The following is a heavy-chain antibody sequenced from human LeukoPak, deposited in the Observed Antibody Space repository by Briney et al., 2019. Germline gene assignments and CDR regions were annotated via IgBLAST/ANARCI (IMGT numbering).Heavy chain of an antibody. J-gene: IGHJ5*02. D-gene: IGHD6-13*01. CDR1: GFTFRNYG. Sequence: GGSLRLSCTASGFTFRNYGMQWVRQAPGKGLEWVAIIWYDGSNKNYADSVKGRFTISRDNSKNTLYLQMNSLRAEDTAVYYCARSYSSPNWFDPWGQGTLVTVSS. CDR2: IWYDGSNK. CDR3: ARSYSSPNWFDP. V-gene: IGHV3-33*01.